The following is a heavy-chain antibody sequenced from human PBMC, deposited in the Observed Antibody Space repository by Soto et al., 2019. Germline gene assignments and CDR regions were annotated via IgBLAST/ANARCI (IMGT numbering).Heavy chain of an antibody. CDR2: IYYSGST. D-gene: IGHD2-21*02. CDR1: GGSISSSSYY. J-gene: IGHJ6*02. CDR3: ARDLWGYCGADCFPLDV. Sequence: PSETLSLTCTVSGGSISSSSYYWGWIRQPPGKGLEWIGSIYYSGSTYYNPSLKSRVTISVDTSKNQFSLKLSSVTAADTAVYYWARDLWGYCGADCFPLDVWGQGTTVT. V-gene: IGHV4-39*02.